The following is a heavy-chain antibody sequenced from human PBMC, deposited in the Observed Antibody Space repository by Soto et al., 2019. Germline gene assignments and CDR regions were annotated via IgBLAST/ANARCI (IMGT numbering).Heavy chain of an antibody. CDR2: IYYSGST. J-gene: IGHJ5*02. V-gene: IGHV4-59*01. CDR3: ARDMRGFYYDRTNWFDP. CDR1: GGAISRYY. D-gene: IGHD3-22*01. Sequence: PSETLSLTCTVSGGAISRYYWSWIRQPPGKGLEWIGYIYYSGSTNYNPSLKSRVTISVDTSKNQFSLKLSSVTAADTAVYYCARDMRGFYYDRTNWFDPWGQGTLVTVSS.